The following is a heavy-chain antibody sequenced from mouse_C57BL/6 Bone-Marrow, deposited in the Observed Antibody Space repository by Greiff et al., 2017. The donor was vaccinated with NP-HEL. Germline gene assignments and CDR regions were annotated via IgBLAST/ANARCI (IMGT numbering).Heavy chain of an antibody. V-gene: IGHV3-8*01. Sequence: DVKLQESGPGLAKPSQTLSLTCSVTGYSITSDYWNWIRKFPGNKLEYMGYISYSGSTYYTPSLKSRISITRDTSKNQYYLQLNSVTTEDTATYYCARYTREGRYYFDYWGQGTTLTVSS. CDR3: ARYTREGRYYFDY. CDR2: ISYSGST. J-gene: IGHJ2*01. CDR1: GYSITSDY.